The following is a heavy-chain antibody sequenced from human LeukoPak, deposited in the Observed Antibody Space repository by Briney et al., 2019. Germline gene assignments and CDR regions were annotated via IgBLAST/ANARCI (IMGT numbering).Heavy chain of an antibody. V-gene: IGHV1-18*01. CDR3: ARDQGSWYEEPVFDY. CDR2: ISANKGNT. J-gene: IGHJ4*02. Sequence: GASVKVSCKASGYTFTSYGISWVRQAPGQGLEWMGWISANKGNTNYPQKLQGRVTITRDTSASTAYMELSSLRSEDTAVYYCARDQGSWYEEPVFDYWGQGTLVTVSS. D-gene: IGHD6-13*01. CDR1: GYTFTSYG.